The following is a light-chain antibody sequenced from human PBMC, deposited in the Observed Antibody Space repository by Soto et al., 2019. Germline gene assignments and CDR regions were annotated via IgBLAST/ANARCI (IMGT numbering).Light chain of an antibody. Sequence: EIVLTQSPGTLSLSPGERATLSCRASQSVSSSYLAWYQQTPGQAPRLLIYGASSRATGIPDRFSGSGSGKDFTLTISRLEPEDVAVYYCLQYGSSPRTFGQGTKVEIK. CDR2: GAS. CDR1: QSVSSSY. J-gene: IGKJ1*01. CDR3: LQYGSSPRT. V-gene: IGKV3-20*01.